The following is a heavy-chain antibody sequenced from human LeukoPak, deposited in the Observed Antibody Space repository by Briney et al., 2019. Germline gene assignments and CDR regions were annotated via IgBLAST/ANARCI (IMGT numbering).Heavy chain of an antibody. Sequence: PGGSLRLSCAASGFTFSTYWMHWVRQAPGKGRVWVSRIKSDGSTNYADSVKGRSTISRDNAKNTVSLQMNSLRPEDTGVYYCARAPSEIGGYYPEYFRHWGQGTLVTVSS. D-gene: IGHD3-22*01. J-gene: IGHJ1*01. CDR1: GFTFSTYW. CDR3: ARAPSEIGGYYPEYFRH. CDR2: IKSDGST. V-gene: IGHV3-74*01.